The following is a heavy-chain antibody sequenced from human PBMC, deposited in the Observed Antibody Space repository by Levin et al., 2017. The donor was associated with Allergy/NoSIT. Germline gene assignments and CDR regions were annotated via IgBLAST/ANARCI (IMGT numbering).Heavy chain of an antibody. CDR3: ARSAVLLWFGELLGFDY. Sequence: GESLKISCAASGFTFSSYSMNWVRQAPGKGLEWVSYISSSSSTIYYADSVKGRFTISRDNAKNSLYLQMNSLRAEDTAVYYCARSAVLLWFGELLGFDYWGQGTLVTVSS. CDR1: GFTFSSYS. V-gene: IGHV3-48*01. CDR2: ISSSSSTI. J-gene: IGHJ4*02. D-gene: IGHD3-10*01.